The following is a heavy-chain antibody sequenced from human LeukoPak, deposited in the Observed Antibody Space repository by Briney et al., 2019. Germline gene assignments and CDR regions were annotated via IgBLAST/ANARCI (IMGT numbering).Heavy chain of an antibody. CDR2: ISSSSSTI. CDR3: ARAGPPREDY. V-gene: IGHV3-48*01. J-gene: IGHJ4*02. Sequence: PGGSLRLSCAASGFTFSSYSMNWVRQAPGKGLEWVSYISSSSSTIYYADSVKGRFTISRDNAKNSLYLQMNSLRAEDTAVYYCARAGPPREDYWGQGTLVTVSS. D-gene: IGHD1-26*01. CDR1: GFTFSSYS.